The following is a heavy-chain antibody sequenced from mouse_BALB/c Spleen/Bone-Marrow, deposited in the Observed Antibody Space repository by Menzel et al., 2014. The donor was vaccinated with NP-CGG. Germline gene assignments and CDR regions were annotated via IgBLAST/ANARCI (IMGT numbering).Heavy chain of an antibody. V-gene: IGHV7-3*02. J-gene: IGHJ2*01. CDR3: ARDKGRVFFDY. CDR1: GFTFTDYY. Sequence: EVKLVESGGGLVQPGGSLRLSCATSGFTFTDYYMNWVRQPPGKALEWLGFIRNKANGYTTEYSASVKGRFTISRDNPQNILYLQMNTLRAEDSATYYCARDKGRVFFDYWGQGTTLTVSS. CDR2: IRNKANGYTT.